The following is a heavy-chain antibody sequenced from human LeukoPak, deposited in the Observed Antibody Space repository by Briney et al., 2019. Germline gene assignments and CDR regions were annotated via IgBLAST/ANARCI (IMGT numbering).Heavy chain of an antibody. CDR1: GYTFISYD. J-gene: IGHJ6*03. D-gene: IGHD6-19*01. CDR3: ARRAVGNSYYYSMDV. CDR2: MNPNTGNT. V-gene: IGHV1-8*01. Sequence: ASVKVSCKASGYTFISYDLNWVRRVPGQGLEWMGWMNPNTGNTGYAQKFQGRVTITRNTSISTAFMELSSLRSEDTAVYYCARRAVGNSYYYSMDVWGKGTTVTVSS.